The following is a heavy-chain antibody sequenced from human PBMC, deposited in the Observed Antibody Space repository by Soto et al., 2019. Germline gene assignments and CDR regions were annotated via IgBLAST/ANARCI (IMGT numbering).Heavy chain of an antibody. D-gene: IGHD2-2*01. CDR3: ARAQYRGYQLLFYYYYYMDV. J-gene: IGHJ6*03. CDR1: GYTFTSYD. CDR2: MNPNSGNT. Sequence: VSVKVSCKASGYTFTSYDINWVRQATGQGLEWMGWMNPNSGNTGYAQKFQGRVTMTRNTSISTAYMELSSLRSEDTAVYYCARAQYRGYQLLFYYYYYMDVRGKGTTVTVSS. V-gene: IGHV1-8*01.